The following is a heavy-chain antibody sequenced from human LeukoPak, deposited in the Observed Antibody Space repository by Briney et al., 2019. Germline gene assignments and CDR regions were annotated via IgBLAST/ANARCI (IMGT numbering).Heavy chain of an antibody. CDR1: GFTFSTYS. J-gene: IGHJ4*02. D-gene: IGHD6-19*01. CDR3: AGEGGCYGGENFDY. Sequence: GGSLRLSCAASGFTFSTYSMNWVRQAPGKGLEWVSYISSRGANYYSESVKGRLTISRGNATNSLYLQMNSLITEDTAVQYCAGEGGCYGGENFDYWGQGTLVTVSS. CDR2: ISSRGAN. V-gene: IGHV3-69-1*01.